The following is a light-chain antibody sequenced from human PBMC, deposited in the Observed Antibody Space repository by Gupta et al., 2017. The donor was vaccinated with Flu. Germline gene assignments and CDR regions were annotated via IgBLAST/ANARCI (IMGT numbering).Light chain of an antibody. CDR1: QSVSNN. CDR2: GAS. Sequence: EIVMTQSPATLSVSPGERATLSCRASQSVSNNLAWYQHKPGQGPRLLIYGASTRADGIPARFSGSGSGTEFTLTITSLQPEDFAVYYCQQYNNWPQAFGPGTKVDMK. CDR3: QQYNNWPQA. J-gene: IGKJ3*01. V-gene: IGKV3-15*01.